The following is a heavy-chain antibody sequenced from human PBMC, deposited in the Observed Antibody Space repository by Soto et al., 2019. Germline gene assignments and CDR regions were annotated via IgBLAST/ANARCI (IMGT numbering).Heavy chain of an antibody. Sequence: EVQVVESGGGLIQPGGSLRLSCAGSGFDFSKYNMDWVRQAPGKGLEWISYISNTSRTKFYADSVKGRFTISRDNARSPLFLEMNSLRDEDTAIYYCARDGNRGYDMDVWGQGTTVTVSS. V-gene: IGHV3-48*02. D-gene: IGHD1-1*01. J-gene: IGHJ6*02. CDR3: ARDGNRGYDMDV. CDR1: GFDFSKYN. CDR2: ISNTSRTK.